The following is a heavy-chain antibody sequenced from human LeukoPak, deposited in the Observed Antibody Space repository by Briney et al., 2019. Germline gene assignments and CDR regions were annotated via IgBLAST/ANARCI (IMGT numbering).Heavy chain of an antibody. CDR3: ARDLPEGGIAAAGALDY. J-gene: IGHJ4*02. V-gene: IGHV1-2*02. D-gene: IGHD6-13*01. CDR1: GYTFTGYY. CDR2: INPNSGGT. Sequence: ASVKVSCKASGYTFTGYYMHWVRQAPGQALEWMGWINPNSGGTNYAQKFQGRVTMTRDTSISTAYMELSRLRSDDTAVYYCARDLPEGGIAAAGALDYWGQGTLVTVSS.